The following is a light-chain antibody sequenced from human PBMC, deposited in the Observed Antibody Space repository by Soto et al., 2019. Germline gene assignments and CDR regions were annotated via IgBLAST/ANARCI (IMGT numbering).Light chain of an antibody. J-gene: IGKJ1*01. CDR3: QQYKSYPWT. CDR1: QSISSW. Sequence: DIQMTQSPSTLSASVGDRVTITCRASQSISSWLAWYQQKPGKAPRLLIYMASSLESGVPSRFSGSGSGTKFTLTISSLQPDDFATYYCQQYKSYPWTFGQGTKVEIK. V-gene: IGKV1-5*03. CDR2: MAS.